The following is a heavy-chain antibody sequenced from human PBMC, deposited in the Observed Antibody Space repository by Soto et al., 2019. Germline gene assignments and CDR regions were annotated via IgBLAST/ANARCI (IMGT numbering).Heavy chain of an antibody. Sequence: QVQLQESGPGLVKPSQTLSLTCTVSGGSISSGGYYWSWIRQHPGKCLECIGYIYYSGSTYYNPSLKSRVTISGDTSKNQFSLKLSSVTAADTAVYYCARNSGYDGDFDYWGQGNLVTVAS. D-gene: IGHD5-12*01. J-gene: IGHJ4*02. V-gene: IGHV4-31*03. CDR2: IYYSGST. CDR1: GGSISSGGYY. CDR3: ARNSGYDGDFDY.